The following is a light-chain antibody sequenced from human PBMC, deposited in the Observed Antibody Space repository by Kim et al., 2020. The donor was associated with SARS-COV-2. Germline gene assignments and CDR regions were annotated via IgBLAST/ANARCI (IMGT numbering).Light chain of an antibody. Sequence: DIQMTQSPSSLSASVGDRVTITCRASQNIGFYLNWYQRKPGKAPNLLIYGTSSLQSGVPSRFSGSGSGTDFTLTIRSLQPEDFATYYCQQSYNTPRTFGQGTKLEI. CDR1: QNIGFY. CDR2: GTS. J-gene: IGKJ2*02. V-gene: IGKV1-39*01. CDR3: QQSYNTPRT.